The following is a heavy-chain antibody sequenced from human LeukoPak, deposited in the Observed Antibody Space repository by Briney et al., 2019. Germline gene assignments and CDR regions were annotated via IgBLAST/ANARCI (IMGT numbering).Heavy chain of an antibody. V-gene: IGHV3-33*01. D-gene: IGHD6-6*01. Sequence: GGSLRLSCAASGFTFSQFGMHWVRQAPGKGLEWVAIIWYDGSVKFYGDSVKGRFTISRDNSKNTLYLQMNSLRAEDTAVYYCARDRGTTSSAGYYFDYWGQGTLVTVSS. CDR1: GFTFSQFG. CDR2: IWYDGSVK. CDR3: ARDRGTTSSAGYYFDY. J-gene: IGHJ4*02.